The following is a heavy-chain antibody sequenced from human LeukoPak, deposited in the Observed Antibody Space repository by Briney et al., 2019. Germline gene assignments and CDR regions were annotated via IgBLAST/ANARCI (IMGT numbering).Heavy chain of an antibody. CDR1: GGSISSYY. CDR2: IYYSGST. V-gene: IGHV4-59*01. J-gene: IGHJ5*02. Sequence: SETLSLTCAVSGGSISSYYWSWIRQPPGKGLEWIGYIYYSGSTNYNPSPKSRITISVDTSKNQFSLKLRSVTAANTAVYYCAREVRGVIITTERITHNWFDPWGQGTLVTVSS. D-gene: IGHD3-10*01. CDR3: AREVRGVIITTERITHNWFDP.